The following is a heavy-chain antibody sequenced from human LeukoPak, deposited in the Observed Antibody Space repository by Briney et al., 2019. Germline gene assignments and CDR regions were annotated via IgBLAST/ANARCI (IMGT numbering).Heavy chain of an antibody. V-gene: IGHV1-2*02. J-gene: IGHJ4*02. CDR1: GYTFTVKF. CDR2: IEPNSGGA. Sequence: ASVKVSCKTSGYTFTVKFLHWLRQAPGQGLEWMGGIEPNSGGAVYGQNFRGRVTVTRDTSVSTAYMELSGLRSDDTAVYYCAIENYYDSSGYSKAFDYWGQGTLVTVSS. D-gene: IGHD3-22*01. CDR3: AIENYYDSSGYSKAFDY.